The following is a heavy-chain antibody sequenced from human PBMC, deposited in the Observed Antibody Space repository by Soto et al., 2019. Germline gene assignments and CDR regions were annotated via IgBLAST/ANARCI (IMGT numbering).Heavy chain of an antibody. CDR2: INHSGST. CDR1: GGSFSGYY. Sequence: SETLSLTCAVYGGSFSGYYWSWIRQPPGKGLEWIGEINHSGSTNYNPSLKSRVTISVDTSKNQFSLKLSSVTAADTAVYYCARGSGTSSGWYYWGQGTLVTVSS. D-gene: IGHD6-19*01. J-gene: IGHJ4*02. CDR3: ARGSGTSSGWYY. V-gene: IGHV4-34*01.